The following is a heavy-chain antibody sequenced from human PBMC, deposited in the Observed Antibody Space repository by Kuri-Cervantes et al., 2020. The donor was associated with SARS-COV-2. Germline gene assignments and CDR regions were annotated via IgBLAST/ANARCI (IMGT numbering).Heavy chain of an antibody. V-gene: IGHV1-69*13. CDR1: GGTFSSYA. Sequence: SVKVSCKASGGTFSSYAISWVRQAPGQGLEWMGGIIPIFGTANYAQKFQGRVTITADESTSTAYTELSSLRSEDTAVYYCARKIAAAGGYGMDVWGQGTTVTVSS. D-gene: IGHD6-13*01. CDR3: ARKIAAAGGYGMDV. CDR2: IIPIFGTA. J-gene: IGHJ6*02.